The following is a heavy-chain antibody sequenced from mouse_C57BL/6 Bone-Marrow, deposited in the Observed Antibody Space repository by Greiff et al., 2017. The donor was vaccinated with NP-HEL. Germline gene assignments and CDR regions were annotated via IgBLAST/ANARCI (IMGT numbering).Heavy chain of an antibody. V-gene: IGHV1-66*01. J-gene: IGHJ1*03. Sequence: VQLQESGPELVKPGASVKISCKASGYSFTSYYIHWVKQRPGQGLEWIGWIYPGSGNTKYNEKFKGKATLTADTSSSTAFMQLSSLTFEGSAVYYCAGGWIYYGSCPYWYFDVWGTGTTVTVCS. CDR3: AGGWIYYGSCPYWYFDV. CDR1: GYSFTSYY. CDR2: IYPGSGNT. D-gene: IGHD1-1*01.